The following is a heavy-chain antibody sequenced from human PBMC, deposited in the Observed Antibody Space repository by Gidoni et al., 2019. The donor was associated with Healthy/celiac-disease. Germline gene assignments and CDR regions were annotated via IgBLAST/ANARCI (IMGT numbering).Heavy chain of an antibody. V-gene: IGHV3-21*01. CDR3: ASLKRYCSGGSCYFSDFDY. J-gene: IGHJ4*02. Sequence: EVQLVESGGGLVKPGGSLRLSCAASGFTFSSYSMNWVRQAPGKGLEWVSSISSSSSYIYYADSVKGRFTISRDNAKNSLYLQMNSLRAEDTAVYYCASLKRYCSGGSCYFSDFDYWGQGTLVTVSS. CDR2: ISSSSSYI. D-gene: IGHD2-15*01. CDR1: GFTFSSYS.